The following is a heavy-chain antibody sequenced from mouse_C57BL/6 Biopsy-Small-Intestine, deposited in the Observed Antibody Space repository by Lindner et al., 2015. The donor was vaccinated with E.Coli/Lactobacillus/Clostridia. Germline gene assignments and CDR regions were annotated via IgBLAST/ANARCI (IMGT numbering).Heavy chain of an antibody. J-gene: IGHJ2*01. CDR2: IYPGSGNT. V-gene: IGHV1-66*01. CDR3: GSYDGYY. D-gene: IGHD2-3*01. CDR1: GYSFTSYY. Sequence: VQLQESGPELVKPGASVKISCKASGYSFTSYYIHWVKQRPGQGLEWIGWIYPGSGNTKYNEKFKGKATLTADTSSSTAYMQLSSLTSKDSAVYYCGSYDGYYWGQGTTLTVSS.